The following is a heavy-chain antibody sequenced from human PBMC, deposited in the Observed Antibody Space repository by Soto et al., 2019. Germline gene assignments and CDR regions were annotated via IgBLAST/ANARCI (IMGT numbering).Heavy chain of an antibody. Sequence: QVQLVQSGAEVKKPGASVKVSCKASGYTFTSYAMHWVRQAPGQRLEWMGWINAGNGNTKYSQKFQGRVTITRDTXASTADMELSSRRSEDTAVYYFAKGVARPLPWFDPWGQGTLVTVSS. D-gene: IGHD3-3*01. CDR2: INAGNGNT. CDR1: GYTFTSYA. CDR3: AKGVARPLPWFDP. V-gene: IGHV1-3*01. J-gene: IGHJ5*02.